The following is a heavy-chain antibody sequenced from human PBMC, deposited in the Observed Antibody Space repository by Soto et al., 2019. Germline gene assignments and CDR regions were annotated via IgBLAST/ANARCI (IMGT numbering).Heavy chain of an antibody. Sequence: QVQLVQSGAEVKKPGASVKVSCKASGYTFTSYGISWVRQAPGQGLEWMGWISAYNGNTNYAQKLQGRVTMTTDTSTSTAYMELRSLRSDDTAVYYCAREPYCSSTSCYGRLWSFYLWGRGTLVTVSS. D-gene: IGHD2-2*01. J-gene: IGHJ2*01. CDR1: GYTFTSYG. CDR2: ISAYNGNT. CDR3: AREPYCSSTSCYGRLWSFYL. V-gene: IGHV1-18*01.